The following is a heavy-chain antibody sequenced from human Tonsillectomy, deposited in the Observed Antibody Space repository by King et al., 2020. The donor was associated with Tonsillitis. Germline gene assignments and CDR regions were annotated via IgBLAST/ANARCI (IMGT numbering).Heavy chain of an antibody. J-gene: IGHJ4*02. CDR1: GFTFTNYW. CDR3: VRGAQSFDY. Sequence: VQLVESGGGLVQPGGSLRLSCVASGFTFTNYWMHWVRQAPGKGLVWFSRINGDGRRTDYADSVQGRFTSSRDNAKNTLNLQVNSLKAEDTAVYYCVRGAQSFDYWGQGTLVTVSS. V-gene: IGHV3-74*01. CDR2: INGDGRRT.